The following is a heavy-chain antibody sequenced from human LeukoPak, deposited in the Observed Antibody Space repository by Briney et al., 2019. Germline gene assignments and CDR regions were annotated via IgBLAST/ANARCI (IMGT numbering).Heavy chain of an antibody. CDR1: GFTFSSYW. CDR2: IKQDGGEK. D-gene: IGHD1-26*01. CDR3: ARDRMGRIFDY. Sequence: GGSLRLSCVESGFTFSSYWMSWVRQAPGKGLEWVANIKQDGGEKYYVDSVKGRFTISRDNAKNSLYLQMNSLRAEDTAAYYCARDRMGRIFDYWGQGTLVTVSS. V-gene: IGHV3-7*01. J-gene: IGHJ4*02.